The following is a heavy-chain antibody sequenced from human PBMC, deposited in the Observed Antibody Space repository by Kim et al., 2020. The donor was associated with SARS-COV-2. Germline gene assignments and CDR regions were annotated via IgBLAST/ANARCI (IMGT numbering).Heavy chain of an antibody. Sequence: GGSLRLSCAASGFTFSSYAMHWVRQAPGKGLEWVAVISYDGSNKYYVDSVKGRFTISRDNSKNTLYLQMNSLRAEDTAVYYCARDYSSLFDYWGQGTLVTVSS. D-gene: IGHD6-13*01. CDR1: GFTFSSYA. V-gene: IGHV3-30*04. CDR2: ISYDGSNK. CDR3: ARDYSSLFDY. J-gene: IGHJ4*02.